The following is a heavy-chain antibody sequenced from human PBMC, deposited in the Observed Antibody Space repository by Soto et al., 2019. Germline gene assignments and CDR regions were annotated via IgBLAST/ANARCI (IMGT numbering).Heavy chain of an antibody. Sequence: TPSLTCVISGDSVSSNTAAWNWIRQSPSRGLEWLGRTYYRSKWYNDYAVSVKSRITINPDTSKNQFSLHLNSVTPEDTALYYCVRDVGFDFDYWGQGTLVTVSS. D-gene: IGHD1-26*01. CDR2: TYYRSKWYN. J-gene: IGHJ4*02. CDR3: VRDVGFDFDY. CDR1: GDSVSSNTAA. V-gene: IGHV6-1*01.